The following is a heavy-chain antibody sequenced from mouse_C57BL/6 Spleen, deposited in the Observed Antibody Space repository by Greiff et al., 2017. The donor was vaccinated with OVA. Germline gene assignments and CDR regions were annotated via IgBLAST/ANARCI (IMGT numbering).Heavy chain of an antibody. D-gene: IGHD1-1*01. CDR3: ARGGTTVATSSYWYFEV. J-gene: IGHJ1*03. V-gene: IGHV1-59*01. Sequence: VQLQQPGAELVRPGTSVKLSCKASGYTFTSYWMHWVKQRPGQGLEWIGVIDPSDSYTNYNQKFKGKATLTVDTSSSTAYMQLSSLTSEDSAVYYCARGGTTVATSSYWYFEVWGTGTTVTVSS. CDR2: IDPSDSYT. CDR1: GYTFTSYW.